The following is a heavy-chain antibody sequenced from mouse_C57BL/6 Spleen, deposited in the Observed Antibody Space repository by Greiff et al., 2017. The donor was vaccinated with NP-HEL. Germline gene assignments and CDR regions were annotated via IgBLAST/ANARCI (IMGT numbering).Heavy chain of an antibody. V-gene: IGHV5-17*01. J-gene: IGHJ3*01. Sequence: EVMLVESGGGLVKPGGSLKLSCAASGFTFSDYGMHWVRQAPEKGLEWVAYISSGSSTIYYADTVTGRFTITRDNAKNTLFLQMTSLRSEDTAMYYCARGTGTEFAYWGQGTLVTVSA. D-gene: IGHD4-1*01. CDR1: GFTFSDYG. CDR2: ISSGSSTI. CDR3: ARGTGTEFAY.